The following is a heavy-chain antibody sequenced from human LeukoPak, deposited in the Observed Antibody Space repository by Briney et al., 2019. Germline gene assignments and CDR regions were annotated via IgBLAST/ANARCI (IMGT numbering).Heavy chain of an antibody. D-gene: IGHD3-16*02. Sequence: GGSLRLSCAASGFPFSSYSMNWVRQAPGKGLEWVSSISSSSSYIYYADSVKGRFTISRDNAKNSLYLQMNSLRAEDTAVYYCARGGFYDYVWGSYRIDYWGQGTLVTVSS. CDR3: ARGGFYDYVWGSYRIDY. CDR1: GFPFSSYS. J-gene: IGHJ4*02. CDR2: ISSSSSYI. V-gene: IGHV3-21*01.